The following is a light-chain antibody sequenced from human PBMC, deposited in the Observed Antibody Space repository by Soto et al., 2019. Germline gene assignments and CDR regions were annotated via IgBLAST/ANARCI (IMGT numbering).Light chain of an antibody. CDR2: GNT. Sequence: QSELTQPPSVSGAPGQTVTISCTGSSSNLGAGYDVHWYQQFPGTAPKLLIYGNTNRPSGVPDRFSGSKTGTSASLAISGLQAEDEADYYCQSYDSSLTGSKVFGGGTQLTVL. CDR1: SSNLGAGYD. J-gene: IGLJ2*01. V-gene: IGLV1-40*01. CDR3: QSYDSSLTGSKV.